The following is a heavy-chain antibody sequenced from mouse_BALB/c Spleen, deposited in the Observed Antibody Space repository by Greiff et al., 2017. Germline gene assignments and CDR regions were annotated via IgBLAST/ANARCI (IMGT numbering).Heavy chain of an antibody. CDR2: IYPGSGST. V-gene: IGHV1S22*01. CDR3: TRKGGSY. CDR1: GYTFTSYW. Sequence: LKQPGSELVRPGASVKLSCKASGYTFTSYWMHWVKQRPGQGLEWIGNIYPGSGSTNYDEKFKSKATLTVDTSSSTAYMQLSSLTSEDSAVYYCTRKGGSYWGQGTSVTVSS. J-gene: IGHJ4*01.